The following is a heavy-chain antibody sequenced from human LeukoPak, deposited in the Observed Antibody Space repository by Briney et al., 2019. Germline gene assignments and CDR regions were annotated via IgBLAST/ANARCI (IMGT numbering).Heavy chain of an antibody. J-gene: IGHJ4*02. D-gene: IGHD3-3*02. CDR3: ATDRLGPSFSVSHFDL. CDR2: INYNGAIT. V-gene: IGHV3-20*04. CDR1: GFTFVDYV. Sequence: GESLRLSCATSGFTFVDYVLSWVRRAPGKGLEWLCAINYNGAITDYADSVKGRFTISRDNAKNSLYLRMDSLRAEDTALYYCATDRLGPSFSVSHFDLWGQGTLVTVSS.